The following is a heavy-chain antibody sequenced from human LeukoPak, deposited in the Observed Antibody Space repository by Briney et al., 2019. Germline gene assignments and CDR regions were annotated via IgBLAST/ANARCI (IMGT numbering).Heavy chain of an antibody. D-gene: IGHD6-13*01. CDR2: ISGSGGST. Sequence: GSLRLSCAASGFTVSSNYMSWVRHAPGKGLEWVSAISGSGGSTYYADSVKGRFTISRDNSKNTLYLQMNSLRAEDTAVYYCAKGSSFIAAAGSEYFQHWGQGTLVTVSS. CDR3: AKGSSFIAAAGSEYFQH. J-gene: IGHJ1*01. V-gene: IGHV3-23*01. CDR1: GFTVSSNY.